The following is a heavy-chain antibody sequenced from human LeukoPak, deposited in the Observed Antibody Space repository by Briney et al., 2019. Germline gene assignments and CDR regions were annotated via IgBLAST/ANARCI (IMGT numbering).Heavy chain of an antibody. V-gene: IGHV4-59*01. CDR2: IYHSGSA. Sequence: SETLSLTCSVSGGSISNYYWNWIRQTPGKGLEWIGYIYHSGSAYYNPSLKSRVTISLDTSKKQFSLKLSSVTAADTAVYFCARDSVNCSTTSCSDYLDYWGQGTLVTVSS. J-gene: IGHJ4*02. CDR1: GGSISNYY. D-gene: IGHD2-2*01. CDR3: ARDSVNCSTTSCSDYLDY.